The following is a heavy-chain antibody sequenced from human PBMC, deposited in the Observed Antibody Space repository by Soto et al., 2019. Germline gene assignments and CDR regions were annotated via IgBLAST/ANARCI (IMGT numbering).Heavy chain of an antibody. V-gene: IGHV1-2*02. CDR1: GPTFTGYY. CDR3: VSGKEIDAEIYNWFHP. J-gene: IGHJ5*02. Sequence: QVQPVQSGAEVKKPGASVKISCKASGPTFTGYYIHWVRQSPGQGLEWMGWINHNSGGTDYGQKFQGRVTLTRDTSISTVYMELTRLRSAETAVYYCVSGKEIDAEIYNWFHPSGQGTLVTVSS. CDR2: INHNSGGT. D-gene: IGHD2-2*01.